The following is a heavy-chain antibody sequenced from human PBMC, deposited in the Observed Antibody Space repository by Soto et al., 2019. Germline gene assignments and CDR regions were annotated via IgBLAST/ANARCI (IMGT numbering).Heavy chain of an antibody. CDR1: GFTFRSYV. CDR3: AKGAAEGGFDP. Sequence: EVQLLESGGGLVQPGGSLRLSCAASGFTFRSYVMTWARQAPGKGLEWVSAICGSGGSTYYADSVKGRFTISRDNSRNPLYLQMNSLRAEDTAVYYCAKGAAEGGFDPWGQGTLVTVSS. CDR2: ICGSGGST. V-gene: IGHV3-23*01. J-gene: IGHJ5*02.